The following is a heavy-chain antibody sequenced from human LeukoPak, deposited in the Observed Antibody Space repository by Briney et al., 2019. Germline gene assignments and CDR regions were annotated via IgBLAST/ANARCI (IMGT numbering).Heavy chain of an antibody. CDR3: GSTGYGSGSYAIDY. V-gene: IGHV1-46*01. CDR1: GYTFTSYY. D-gene: IGHD3-10*01. Sequence: APVKVSCKASGYTFTSYYMHWVRQAPGQGHEWMGIINPSGGSTSYAQKFQGRVTMTRDTSTSTVYMELSSLRSEDTAVYYGGSTGYGSGSYAIDYWGQGTLVTVSS. CDR2: INPSGGST. J-gene: IGHJ4*02.